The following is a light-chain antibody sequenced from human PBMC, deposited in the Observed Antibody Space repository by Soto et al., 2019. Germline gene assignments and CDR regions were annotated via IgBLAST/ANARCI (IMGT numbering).Light chain of an antibody. CDR1: ALPKQY. CDR3: QSADSSGTSL. J-gene: IGLJ2*01. CDR2: KDS. Sequence: SYELTQPPSVSVSPGQTARITCSGDALPKQYAYWYQQKPGQAPVLVIYKDSERPSGIPERFSGSSSGTTVTLTISGVQAEDEADYYCQSADSSGTSLFGGVTKLTVL. V-gene: IGLV3-25*03.